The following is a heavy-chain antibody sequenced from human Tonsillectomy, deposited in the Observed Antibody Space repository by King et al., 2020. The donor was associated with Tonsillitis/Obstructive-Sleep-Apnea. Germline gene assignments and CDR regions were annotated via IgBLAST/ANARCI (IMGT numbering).Heavy chain of an antibody. Sequence: TLKESGPTLLKPKQTLTLSCYFSRFSPSTSGVAGGWSRQPPRKTLEWLAAIIWDVDQHYRSSLKSRVTITNDTSKNHVVLTMTNIDPVDTATYYCVHRRSSYYFDYWGQGTLVTVSS. CDR3: VHRRSSYYFDY. CDR1: RFSPSTSGVA. J-gene: IGHJ4*02. V-gene: IGHV2-5*02. CDR2: IIWDVDQ. D-gene: IGHD3-16*01.